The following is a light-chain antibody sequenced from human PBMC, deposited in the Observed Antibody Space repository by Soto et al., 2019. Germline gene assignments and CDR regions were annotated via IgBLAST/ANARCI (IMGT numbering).Light chain of an antibody. CDR3: SLYTSENAYV. CDR2: DVS. CDR1: SSDFGSYKY. V-gene: IGLV2-14*01. Sequence: QSVLTQPASVSGSPGQSITISCTGTSSDFGSYKYVSWYQQHPGKAPKLMIHDVSDRPSGVSNRFSGSKSGNTASLTISGLQAEDEADYYCSLYTSENAYVLGTGTKVTVL. J-gene: IGLJ1*01.